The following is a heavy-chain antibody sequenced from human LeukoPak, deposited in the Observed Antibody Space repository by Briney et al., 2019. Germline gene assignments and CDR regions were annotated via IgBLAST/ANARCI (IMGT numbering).Heavy chain of an antibody. CDR1: GYTFTSYG. J-gene: IGHJ4*02. D-gene: IGHD1-26*01. Sequence: ASVKVSCKASGYTFTSYGMNWVRQAPGQGLEWMGWINTNTGNPTYAQGFTGRFVYSLDTSVSTAYLHISSLKAEDTAVYYCARSSIGGYFDYWGQGTLVIASS. CDR3: ARSSIGGYFDY. CDR2: INTNTGNP. V-gene: IGHV7-4-1*02.